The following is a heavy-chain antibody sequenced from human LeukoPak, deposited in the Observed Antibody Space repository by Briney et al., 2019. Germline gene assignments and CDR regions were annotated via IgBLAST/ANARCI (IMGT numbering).Heavy chain of an antibody. V-gene: IGHV4-39*01. CDR2: VYYSGST. CDR3: AAYCTGGSCYSDSDY. CDR1: GGSISSSSYY. D-gene: IGHD2-15*01. J-gene: IGHJ4*02. Sequence: SETLSLTCTVSGGSISSSSYYWGWIRQPPGKGLEWIGTVYYSGSTYYNPSLKSRVTISVDPSKNQFSLKLSSVTAADTAVYYCAAYCTGGSCYSDSDYWAREPWSPSPQ.